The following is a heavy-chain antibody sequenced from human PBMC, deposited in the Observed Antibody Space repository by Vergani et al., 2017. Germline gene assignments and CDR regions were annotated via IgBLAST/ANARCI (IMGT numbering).Heavy chain of an antibody. J-gene: IGHJ6*03. CDR2: ISGSGGST. D-gene: IGHD6-6*01. Sequence: EVQLLESGGGLVQPGGSLRLSCAASGFTFSSYAMSWVRQAPGEGLEWVSAISGSGGSTYYADSVKGRFTISRDNSKSTLYLQMNSLRAEDTAVYYCARGISSFRYYYYYYMDVWGKGTTVTVSS. CDR1: GFTFSSYA. V-gene: IGHV3-23*01. CDR3: ARGISSFRYYYYYYMDV.